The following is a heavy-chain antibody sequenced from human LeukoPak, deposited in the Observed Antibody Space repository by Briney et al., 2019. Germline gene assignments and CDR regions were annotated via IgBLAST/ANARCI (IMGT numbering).Heavy chain of an antibody. D-gene: IGHD3-9*01. CDR2: ISGSGGST. CDR3: AKSHVSTATGTGRYFDY. Sequence: GGSLRLSCAASGFTFSSYAMSWVRQAPGKGLEGVSAISGSGGSTYYADSVKGRFTISRDNSKNTLYLQMNSLRAEDTAVYYCAKSHVSTATGTGRYFDYWGQGTLVTVSS. V-gene: IGHV3-23*01. J-gene: IGHJ4*02. CDR1: GFTFSSYA.